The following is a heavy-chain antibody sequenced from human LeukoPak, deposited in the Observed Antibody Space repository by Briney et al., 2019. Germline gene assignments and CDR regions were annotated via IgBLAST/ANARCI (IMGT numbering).Heavy chain of an antibody. CDR3: ARVPGVSSSRPYYYYMDV. D-gene: IGHD6-6*01. CDR2: INHGGST. V-gene: IGHV4-34*01. Sequence: SETLSLTCAVYGGSFSGYYWSWIRQPPGKGLEWMGEINHGGSTNYNPALKSRRTISVDTSKNQFSLKLSSVTAADTAVYYCARVPGVSSSRPYYYYMDVWGKGTTVTVSS. CDR1: GGSFSGYY. J-gene: IGHJ6*03.